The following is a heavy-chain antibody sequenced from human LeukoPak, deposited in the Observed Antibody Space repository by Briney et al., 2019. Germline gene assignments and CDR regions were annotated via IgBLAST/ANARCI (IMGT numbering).Heavy chain of an antibody. Sequence: PGGSLRLSCAVSGITLSNYGMSWVRQAPGKGLECVAGISDSGGGTNYADSVKGRFTISRDNPKNTLYLQMNSLRAEDTAVYFCAKRGVVIRVILVGFHKEAYYFDSWGQGALVTVSS. J-gene: IGHJ4*02. CDR3: AKRGVVIRVILVGFHKEAYYFDS. CDR1: GITLSNYG. CDR2: ISDSGGGT. V-gene: IGHV3-23*01. D-gene: IGHD3-22*01.